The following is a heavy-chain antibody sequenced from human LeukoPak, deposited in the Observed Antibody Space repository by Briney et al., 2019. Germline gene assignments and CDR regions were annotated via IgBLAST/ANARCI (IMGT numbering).Heavy chain of an antibody. CDR3: AREAGGGYYYYMDV. CDR1: GGSISSYY. Sequence: PSETLSLTCTVSGGSISSYYWSWIRQPPGKGLEWIGEINHSGSTNYNPSLKSRVTISVDTSKNQFSLKLSSVTAADTAVYYCAREAGGGYYYYMDVWGKGTTVTVSS. D-gene: IGHD1-26*01. CDR2: INHSGST. V-gene: IGHV4-59*01. J-gene: IGHJ6*03.